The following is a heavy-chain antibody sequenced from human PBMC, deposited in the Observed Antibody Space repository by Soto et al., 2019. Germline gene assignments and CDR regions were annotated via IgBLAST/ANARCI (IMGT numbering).Heavy chain of an antibody. D-gene: IGHD3-3*01. CDR3: VRPFLWSGYLPEFRDVADV. V-gene: IGHV4-59*01. Sequence: SETLSLTCTVSGGSIDSFYWSWIRQFPGKGLEWIGYIYYSGGTTNYNPSLKSRATLSVDTSKNQFSLKLSSMTAADTAVYYCVRPFLWSGYLPEFRDVADVSGQGTAVTVS. CDR1: GGSIDSFY. CDR2: IYYSGGTT. J-gene: IGHJ6*02.